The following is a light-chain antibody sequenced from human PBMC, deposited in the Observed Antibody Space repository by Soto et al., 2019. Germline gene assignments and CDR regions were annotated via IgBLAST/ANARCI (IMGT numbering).Light chain of an antibody. V-gene: IGLV2-23*01. CDR3: CSYTGSSTFVV. CDR2: EGS. Sequence: QSVLTQPASVSGSPGQSITISCTGTSSDVGSYNLVSWYQQHPGKAPKLMIYEGSKRPSGVSNRFSGSKSGNTASLTISGLQAEDEADYYCCSYTGSSTFVVFCVGNKLTVL. CDR1: SSDVGSYNL. J-gene: IGLJ2*01.